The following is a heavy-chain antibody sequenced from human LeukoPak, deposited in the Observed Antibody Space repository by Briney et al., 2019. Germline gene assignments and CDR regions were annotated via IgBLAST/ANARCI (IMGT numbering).Heavy chain of an antibody. CDR3: ARSPPNWGFDY. V-gene: IGHV1-8*01. J-gene: IGHJ4*02. Sequence: ASVKVSCKASGYTFINYDINWVRQAPGQGPEWMGWMSPNSGNTGYAQNFQGRVTMTSDTSISTAYMELGSLRSEDTAVYYCARSPPNWGFDYWGQGILVTVSS. CDR2: MSPNSGNT. CDR1: GYTFINYD. D-gene: IGHD7-27*01.